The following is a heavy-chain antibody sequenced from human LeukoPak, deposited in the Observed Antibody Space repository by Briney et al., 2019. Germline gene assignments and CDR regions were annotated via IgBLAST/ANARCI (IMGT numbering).Heavy chain of an antibody. CDR3: AREDYGGNSRAFDI. D-gene: IGHD4-23*01. Sequence: GGSLRLSCAASGFTFSSYAMHWVRQAPGKGLEWVAVISYDGSNKYYADSVKGRFTISRDNSKNTLYLQMNSLRAEDTAVYYCAREDYGGNSRAFDIWGQGTMVTVSS. CDR1: GFTFSSYA. V-gene: IGHV3-30-3*01. CDR2: ISYDGSNK. J-gene: IGHJ3*02.